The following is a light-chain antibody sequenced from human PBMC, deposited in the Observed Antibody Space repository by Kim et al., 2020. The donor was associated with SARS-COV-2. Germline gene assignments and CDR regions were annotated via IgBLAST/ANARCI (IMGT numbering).Light chain of an antibody. Sequence: EPASISCRSSQGPVYSNGFNYLDWDLQKPGQSPQLLIYLGSNRASGAPDRFSGSGSGTDFTLKISRVEAEDVGVYYCMQTLQTPRTFGQGTKLEI. CDR2: LGS. CDR1: QGPVYSNGFNY. J-gene: IGKJ2*01. V-gene: IGKV2-28*01. CDR3: MQTLQTPRT.